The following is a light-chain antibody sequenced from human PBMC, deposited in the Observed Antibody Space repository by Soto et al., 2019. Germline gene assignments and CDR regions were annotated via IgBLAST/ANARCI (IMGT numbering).Light chain of an antibody. V-gene: IGLV2-8*01. Sequence: QSALTQPPSASGSPGQSVTISCAGTSSDVGGYNSVSWYQQHPGKAPKLMIYEVNKRPSGVPDRFSGSKSGNTASLTVSGLQAEDEADYYCSSYADSNNLVFGGGTKLTVL. CDR3: SSYADSNNLV. CDR2: EVN. J-gene: IGLJ3*02. CDR1: SSDVGGYNS.